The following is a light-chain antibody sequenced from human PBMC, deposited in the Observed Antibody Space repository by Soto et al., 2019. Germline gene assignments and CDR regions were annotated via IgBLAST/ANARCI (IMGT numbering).Light chain of an antibody. CDR2: RDA. V-gene: IGLV3-9*01. CDR1: DIGSTN. CDR3: QVWHSSTVV. Sequence: SYELTQSLSVSVALGQTAKITCGGNDIGSTNVHWYQQKPGQAPVLVIYRDAIRPSGIPERFSGSNSGNTATLTIGRAQAGDEAHYYCQVWHSSTVVFGGGTTLTVL. J-gene: IGLJ2*01.